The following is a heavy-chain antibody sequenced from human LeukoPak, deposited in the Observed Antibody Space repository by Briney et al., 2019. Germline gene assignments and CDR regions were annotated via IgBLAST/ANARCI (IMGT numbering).Heavy chain of an antibody. CDR1: GFTFSSYA. CDR3: ARQPQYYYDSSAYWNY. J-gene: IGHJ4*02. D-gene: IGHD3-22*01. Sequence: GGSLRLSCAASGFTFSSYAMNWVRQAPGMGLRWVSAISGSGGSAYYADSVKGRFTISRDNSKNTLYLQMSSLRAEDTAVYYCARQPQYYYDSSAYWNYWGQGTLVTVSS. CDR2: ISGSGGSA. V-gene: IGHV3-23*01.